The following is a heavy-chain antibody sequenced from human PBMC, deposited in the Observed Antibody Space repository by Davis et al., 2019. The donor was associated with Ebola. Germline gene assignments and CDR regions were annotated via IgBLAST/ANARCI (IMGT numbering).Heavy chain of an antibody. CDR2: INHSGST. D-gene: IGHD3-3*01. Sequence: SETLSLTCAVYGGSFSGYYWSWIRQPPGKGLEWIGEINHSGSTNYNPSLKSRVTISVGTSKNQFSLKLSSVTAADTAVYYCARIFRFLEWSQVVDYYGMDVWGQGTTVTVSS. CDR3: ARIFRFLEWSQVVDYYGMDV. V-gene: IGHV4-34*01. J-gene: IGHJ6*02. CDR1: GGSFSGYY.